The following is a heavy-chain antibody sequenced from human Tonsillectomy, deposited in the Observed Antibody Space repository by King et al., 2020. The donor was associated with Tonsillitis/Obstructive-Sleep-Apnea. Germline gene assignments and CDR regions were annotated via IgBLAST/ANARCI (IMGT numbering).Heavy chain of an antibody. D-gene: IGHD6-19*01. CDR3: ARARGVAGKFWFDP. CDR2: ISGFSGDT. CDR1: GYTFSSYG. J-gene: IGHJ5*02. Sequence: VQLVQSGAEVKKPGASVKVSCKASGYTFSSYGISWVRQAPGQGLEWMGWISGFSGDTNYAQKFQGRVTMTRDTSTSTAYMELRSLRSDDTAVYYCARARGVAGKFWFDPWGQGTLVTVSS. V-gene: IGHV1-18*01.